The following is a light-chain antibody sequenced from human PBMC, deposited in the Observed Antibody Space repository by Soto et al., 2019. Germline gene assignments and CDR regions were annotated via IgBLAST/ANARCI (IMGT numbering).Light chain of an antibody. V-gene: IGKV3-15*01. CDR3: QQYHNWPWA. J-gene: IGKJ1*01. CDR1: RTVDNN. Sequence: ERVMTQSPATLSVSPGERAIISCRASRTVDNNLAWYQQKPGQAPRLLISATSSRATGVPGRFSGSGSGTEFTLTISSLQSEDIAVYFCQQYHNWPWAFGQGTKVEIK. CDR2: ATS.